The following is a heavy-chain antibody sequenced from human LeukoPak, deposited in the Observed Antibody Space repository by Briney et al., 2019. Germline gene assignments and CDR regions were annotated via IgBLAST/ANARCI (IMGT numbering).Heavy chain of an antibody. Sequence: PGGSLRLSCAASGFTFSSYAMSGVRQAPGKGLEWVSAISGSGGSTYYADSVKGRFTISRDNSKNTLYLQMNSLRAEDTAVYYCAKDTGDDYSSFYYYYYYMDVWGKGTTVTVSS. CDR1: GFTFSSYA. V-gene: IGHV3-23*01. CDR2: ISGSGGST. J-gene: IGHJ6*03. CDR3: AKDTGDDYSSFYYYYYYMDV. D-gene: IGHD4-11*01.